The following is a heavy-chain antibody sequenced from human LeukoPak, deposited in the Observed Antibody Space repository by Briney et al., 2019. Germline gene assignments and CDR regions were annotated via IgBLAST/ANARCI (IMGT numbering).Heavy chain of an antibody. D-gene: IGHD2-15*01. J-gene: IGHJ6*03. V-gene: IGHV1-69*05. CDR1: GYTFTSYY. CDR3: AQTDCSGGSCYSDYYYYMDV. Sequence: GASVKASCKASGYTFTSYYMHWVRQAPGQGLEWMGRIIPIFGTANYAQKFQGRVTITTDESTSTAYMELSSLRSEDTAVYYCAQTDCSGGSCYSDYYYYMDVWGKGTTVTVSS. CDR2: IIPIFGTA.